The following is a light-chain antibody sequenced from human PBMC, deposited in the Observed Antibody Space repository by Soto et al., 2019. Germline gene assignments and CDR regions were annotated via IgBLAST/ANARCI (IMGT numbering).Light chain of an antibody. J-gene: IGKJ1*01. Sequence: DIQMTQSPSSLSASVGDRVTITCQASQDISNYLNWYQQKPGKAPKLLIYDASNLETGVPSRFSGSGSGKDFTFTISSLQPEDIATYYCQQYDNLPRWTFGQGTKVDIK. CDR3: QQYDNLPRWT. CDR1: QDISNY. CDR2: DAS. V-gene: IGKV1-33*01.